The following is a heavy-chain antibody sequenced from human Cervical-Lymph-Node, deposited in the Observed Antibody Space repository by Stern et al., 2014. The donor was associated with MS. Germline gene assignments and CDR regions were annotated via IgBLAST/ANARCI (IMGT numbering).Heavy chain of an antibody. CDR2: INHSGST. J-gene: IGHJ5*02. CDR1: GGSFSGYY. D-gene: IGHD6-19*01. CDR3: ARGQGEWLGYNWFDP. Sequence: QVQLQQWGAGLLKPSETLSLTCAVYGGSFSGYYWSWIRHPPGKGLEWIGEINHSGSTNYNPSLKSRVTISVDTSKNQFSLKLSSVTAADTAVYYCARGQGEWLGYNWFDPWGQGTLVTVSS. V-gene: IGHV4-34*01.